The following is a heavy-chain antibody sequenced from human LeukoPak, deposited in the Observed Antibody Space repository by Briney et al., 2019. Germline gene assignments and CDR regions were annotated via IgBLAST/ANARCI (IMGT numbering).Heavy chain of an antibody. CDR2: IWYDGSNK. CDR3: AGSGWYVVNWFDP. D-gene: IGHD6-19*01. CDR1: GFTFRSHA. Sequence: PGGSLRLSCATSGFTFRSHAMHWVRQSPGKGLEWVAQIWYDGSNKYCADSVKGRFSVSRDNSKNTLYLQMNSLRVEDTAVYYCAGSGWYVVNWFDPWGQGTLVTVSS. J-gene: IGHJ5*02. V-gene: IGHV3-33*01.